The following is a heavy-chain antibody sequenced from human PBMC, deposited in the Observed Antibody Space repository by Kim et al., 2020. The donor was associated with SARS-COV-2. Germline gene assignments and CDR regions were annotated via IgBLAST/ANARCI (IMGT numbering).Heavy chain of an antibody. CDR3: ARGGNYGDFFNY. CDR2: IYHSGST. Sequence: SETLSLTCAVSGGSISSGGYSWSWIRQPPGKGLEWIGYIYHSGSTYYNPSLKSRVTISVDRSKNQFSLKLSSVTAAYTAVYYCARGGNYGDFFNYWGQGTLVTVSS. J-gene: IGHJ4*02. D-gene: IGHD4-17*01. CDR1: GGSISSGGYS. V-gene: IGHV4-30-2*01.